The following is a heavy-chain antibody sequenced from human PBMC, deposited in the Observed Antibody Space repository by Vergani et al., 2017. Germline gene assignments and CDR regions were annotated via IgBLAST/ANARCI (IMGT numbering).Heavy chain of an antibody. Sequence: EVQLVESGGGLVQPGGSLRLSCAASGFTVSSNYMSWVRQAPGKGLEWVSVIYSGGSTYYADSVKGRFTISRDNTKNTLYLQMNSLRAEDTAVYYCARGRGPRSNWFDPWGQGTLVTVSS. CDR1: GFTVSSNY. J-gene: IGHJ5*02. V-gene: IGHV3-66*02. CDR3: ARGRGPRSNWFDP. D-gene: IGHD6-6*01. CDR2: IYSGGST.